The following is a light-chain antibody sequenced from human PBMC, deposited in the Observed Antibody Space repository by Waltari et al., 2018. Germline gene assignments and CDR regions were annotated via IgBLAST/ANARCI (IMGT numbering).Light chain of an antibody. CDR2: SAF. CDR3: QQLNSYPLT. J-gene: IGKJ4*01. Sequence: DIQLTQSPSFLSASVRDRVTITCRASQGISHYLAWLQQKPGKAPKRLFYSAFTLQSGVPSRFSGSGSGTEFSLTISSLQPEDFATYYCQQLNSYPLTFGGGTKVEIK. CDR1: QGISHY. V-gene: IGKV1-9*01.